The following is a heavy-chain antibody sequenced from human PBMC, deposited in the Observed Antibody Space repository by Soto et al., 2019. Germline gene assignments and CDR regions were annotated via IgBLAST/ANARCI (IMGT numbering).Heavy chain of an antibody. J-gene: IGHJ4*02. V-gene: IGHV3-30*18. D-gene: IGHD5-18*01. CDR1: GFTFSSYG. Sequence: GGSLRLSCAASGFTFSSYGMHWVRQAPGKGLEWVAVISYDGSNKYYADSVKGRFTISRDNSKNTLYLQMNSLRAEDTAVYYCAKTTPAVDTAMGAFDYWGQGTLVTVSS. CDR2: ISYDGSNK. CDR3: AKTTPAVDTAMGAFDY.